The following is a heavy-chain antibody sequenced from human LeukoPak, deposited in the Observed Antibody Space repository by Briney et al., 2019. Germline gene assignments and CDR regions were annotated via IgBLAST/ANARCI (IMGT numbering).Heavy chain of an antibody. CDR3: ARGPTDYDFWSGYSKKYYYYMDV. D-gene: IGHD3-3*01. Sequence: ASVKVSCKASGGTFSGYAISWVRQAPGQGLEWMGRIIPIFGTANYAQKFQGRVTITTDESTSTAYMELSSLRSEDTAVYYCARGPTDYDFWSGYSKKYYYYMDVWGTGTTVTVSS. J-gene: IGHJ6*03. CDR1: GGTFSGYA. V-gene: IGHV1-69*05. CDR2: IIPIFGTA.